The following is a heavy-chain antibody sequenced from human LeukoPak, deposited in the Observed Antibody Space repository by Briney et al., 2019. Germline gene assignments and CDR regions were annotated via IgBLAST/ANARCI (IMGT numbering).Heavy chain of an antibody. CDR2: ISISTTSI. Sequence: GGSLRLSCAASGFTFSTYNMNWVRQAPGKGLEWVSYISISTTSIYYADSVKGRFTISRDNAKNSLYLQMNSLRVEDTAVYYCAREPTYSSSWYTSCDYWGQGTLVTVSS. D-gene: IGHD6-13*01. CDR1: GFTFSTYN. J-gene: IGHJ4*02. V-gene: IGHV3-48*01. CDR3: AREPTYSSSWYTSCDY.